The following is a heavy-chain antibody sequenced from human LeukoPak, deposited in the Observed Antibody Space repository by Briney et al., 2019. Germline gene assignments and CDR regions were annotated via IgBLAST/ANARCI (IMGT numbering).Heavy chain of an antibody. D-gene: IGHD3-3*02. CDR2: ISGSGGST. Sequence: PGGSLRLSCAASGFTFSSYAMSWVRQAPGKGLEWVSAISGSGGSTYYADSVKGRFTISRDNSKNTVYLQMNNLQTEDTAMYYCTLRSSIRGHGTLVTVSS. CDR1: GFTFSSYA. CDR3: TLRSSI. J-gene: IGHJ4*01. V-gene: IGHV3-23*01.